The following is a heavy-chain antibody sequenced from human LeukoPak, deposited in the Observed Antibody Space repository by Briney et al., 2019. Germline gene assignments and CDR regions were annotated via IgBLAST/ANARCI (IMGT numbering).Heavy chain of an antibody. V-gene: IGHV1-69*13. J-gene: IGHJ6*02. CDR3: ARDELAYCGGDCYSAYYYYGMDV. CDR1: GGTFSSYA. Sequence: SVKVSCKASGGTFSSYAISWVRQAPGQGLEWMGGIIPIFGTANYAQKFQGRVTITADESTSTAYMELSSLRSKDTAVYYCARDELAYCGGDCYSAYYYYGMDVWGQGTTVTVSS. CDR2: IIPIFGTA. D-gene: IGHD2-21*02.